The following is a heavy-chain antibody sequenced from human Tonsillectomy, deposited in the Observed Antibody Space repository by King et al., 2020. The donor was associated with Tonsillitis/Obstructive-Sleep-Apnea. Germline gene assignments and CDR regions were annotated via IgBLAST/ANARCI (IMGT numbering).Heavy chain of an antibody. J-gene: IGHJ4*02. CDR3: ARTELYHHYFDF. Sequence: VTLKESGPALVKPTQTLTLTCTFSGFSPSTSEMCVSWIRQPPGKALEWLARIDWDDDKYYNTYLKTRLTISKDTSKNQVVLTMTNMDPVDIATYYCARTELYHHYFDFWGQGTLVTVSS. D-gene: IGHD1-26*01. CDR1: GFSPSTSEMC. V-gene: IGHV2-70*11. CDR2: IDWDDDK.